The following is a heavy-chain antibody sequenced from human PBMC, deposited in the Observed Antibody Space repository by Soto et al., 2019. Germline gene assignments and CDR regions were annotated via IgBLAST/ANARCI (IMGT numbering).Heavy chain of an antibody. CDR2: IDKVGTDS. J-gene: IGHJ6*03. Sequence: EVQLVESGGGLVQPGGSLRLSCAASEFTFSGRSVPWVRQAPGKGLVWVSGIDKVGTDSPYADSVKGRFTSSRDNAKNTVYLQMNSLRVEDTAVYYCARGWFGPDVWGKGTTVTVSS. CDR3: ARGWFGPDV. CDR1: EFTFSGRS. V-gene: IGHV3-74*01. D-gene: IGHD3-10*01.